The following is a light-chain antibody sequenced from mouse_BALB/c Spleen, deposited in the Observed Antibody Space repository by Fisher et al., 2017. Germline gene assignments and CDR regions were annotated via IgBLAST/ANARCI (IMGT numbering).Light chain of an antibody. CDR3: FQGSGYPYT. Sequence: IVITQSPAIMSASLGEKVTMSCRASSSVSYMYWYQQKPGSSPRLLIYDTSNLASGVPVRFSGSGSGTSYSLTISSMEAEDVATYYCFQGSGYPYTFGGGTKLEIK. V-gene: IGKV4-55*01. J-gene: IGKJ2*01. CDR2: DTS. CDR1: SSVSY.